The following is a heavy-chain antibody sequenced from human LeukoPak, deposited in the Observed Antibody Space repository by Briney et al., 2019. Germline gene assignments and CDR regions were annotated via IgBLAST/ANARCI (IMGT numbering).Heavy chain of an antibody. Sequence: EGSLRLSCAASGFTFTNYAMNWVRQAPGKGLEWVSAISGSGGSSSYADSVRGRFTISRDNSKNTLYLQMNSLRAEDTAVYYCAKDRAVLRYFDWLSLREYYSDYWGQGTLVTVSS. CDR2: ISGSGGSS. CDR3: AKDRAVLRYFDWLSLREYYSDY. D-gene: IGHD3-9*01. J-gene: IGHJ4*02. V-gene: IGHV3-23*01. CDR1: GFTFTNYA.